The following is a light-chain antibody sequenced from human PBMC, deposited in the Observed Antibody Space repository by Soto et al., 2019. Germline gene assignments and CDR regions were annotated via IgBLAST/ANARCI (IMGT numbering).Light chain of an antibody. CDR3: QQTFSSPFT. Sequence: DIQMTQSPSSLSASVGDRVTITCRASQSISNYLHWYHHKPGKAPKLLISAASTLQSGVPSRFSGSGSGTDFTLTISSLQPEDFATYYCQQTFSSPFTFGQGTKLEIK. CDR2: AAS. V-gene: IGKV1-39*01. J-gene: IGKJ2*01. CDR1: QSISNY.